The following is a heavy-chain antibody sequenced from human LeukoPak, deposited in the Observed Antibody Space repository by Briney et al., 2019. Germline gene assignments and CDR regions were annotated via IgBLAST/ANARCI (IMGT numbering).Heavy chain of an antibody. CDR2: INPSSGGT. CDR1: GYTFTGYY. J-gene: IGHJ4*02. V-gene: IGHV1-2*02. D-gene: IGHD6-19*01. CDR3: ARDPGSSGWSSY. Sequence: ASVKVSCKASGYTFTGYYMHWVRQAPGQGLEWMGWINPSSGGTSYAQKFQGRVTMTRDTSISTAYMELSRLRSDDTAVYYCARDPGSSGWSSYWGQGTLVTVSS.